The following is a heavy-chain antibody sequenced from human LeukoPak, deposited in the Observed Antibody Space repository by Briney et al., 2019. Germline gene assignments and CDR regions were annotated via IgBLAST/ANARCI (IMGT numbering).Heavy chain of an antibody. V-gene: IGHV3-21*01. Sequence: GGSLRLSCAASGFTFSSYSMNWVRQAPGKGLEWVSSISINIYYADSVKGRFTISRDNAKNSLYLQVNSLRAEDTAVYYCARGSRFGVVGRDAFDIWGQGTVVTVSS. CDR1: GFTFSSYS. D-gene: IGHD3-3*01. CDR2: ISINI. J-gene: IGHJ3*02. CDR3: ARGSRFGVVGRDAFDI.